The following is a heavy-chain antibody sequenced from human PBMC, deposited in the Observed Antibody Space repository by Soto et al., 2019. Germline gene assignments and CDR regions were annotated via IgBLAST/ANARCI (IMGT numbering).Heavy chain of an antibody. V-gene: IGHV1-46*01. CDR2: INPSGGST. CDR3: ARSITIFGVVIFSYYYGMDV. D-gene: IGHD3-3*01. Sequence: VKVSCKASGYTFTSYYMHWVRQAPGQGLEWMGIINPSGGSTSYAQKFQGRVTMTRDTSTSTVYMELSSLRSEDTAVYYCARSITIFGVVIFSYYYGMDVWGQGTTVTV. J-gene: IGHJ6*02. CDR1: GYTFTSYY.